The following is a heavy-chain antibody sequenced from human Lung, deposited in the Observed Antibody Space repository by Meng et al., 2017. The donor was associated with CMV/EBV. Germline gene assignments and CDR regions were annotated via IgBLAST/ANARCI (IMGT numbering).Heavy chain of an antibody. V-gene: IGHV1-2*02. J-gene: IGHJ4*02. CDR3: ARDKEGHYDTSDYHYIPVDY. CDR1: GYTFTGYY. D-gene: IGHD3-22*01. CDR2: MNPNNGGT. Sequence: ASXXVSXKASGYTFTGYYMHWVRQAPGQGLEWMGWMNPNNGGTNYAQRFQGRVTMTSDTSINTAYMELSTLRSDDTAVYYCARDKEGHYDTSDYHYIPVDYWXQGTLVTVSS.